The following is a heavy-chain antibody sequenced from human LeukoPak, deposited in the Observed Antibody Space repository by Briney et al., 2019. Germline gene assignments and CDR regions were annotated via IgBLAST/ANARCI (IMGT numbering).Heavy chain of an antibody. CDR3: AREWELQNYGMDV. CDR2: IYYSGST. Sequence: SETLSLTCTVSGGSISSGDYYWSWIRQPPGKGLDWIGYIYYSGSTYYNPSLKSRVTISVDTSKNQFSLKLSSVTAADTAVYYCAREWELQNYGMDVWGQGTTVTVSS. D-gene: IGHD1-26*01. CDR1: GGSISSGDYY. V-gene: IGHV4-30-4*01. J-gene: IGHJ6*02.